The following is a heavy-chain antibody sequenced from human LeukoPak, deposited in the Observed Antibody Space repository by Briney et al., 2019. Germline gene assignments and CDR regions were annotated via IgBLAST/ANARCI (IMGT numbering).Heavy chain of an antibody. Sequence: PGGSLRLSCAASGFTLDDYAMHWVRQAPGKGLEWVSGISWNSGSIGYADSVKGRFTISRDNAKNSLYLQMNSLRAEDMALYYCAKIAAAGYFDYWGQGTLVTVSS. V-gene: IGHV3-9*03. CDR2: ISWNSGSI. J-gene: IGHJ4*02. CDR1: GFTLDDYA. CDR3: AKIAAAGYFDY. D-gene: IGHD6-13*01.